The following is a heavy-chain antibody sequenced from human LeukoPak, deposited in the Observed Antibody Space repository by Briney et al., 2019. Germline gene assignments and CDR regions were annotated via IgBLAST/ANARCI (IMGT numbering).Heavy chain of an antibody. J-gene: IGHJ4*02. CDR3: VRLDYGDYGSFDS. D-gene: IGHD4-17*01. V-gene: IGHV4-39*01. CDR2: IYYSGDT. Sequence: PSETLSLTCTVSGGSISSXXXXXXWVRQPPGXXXXXXGTIYYSGDTYYNPSLXSRXXISEDTPKNQFSLKLNSLTAADSALYYCVRLDYGDYGSFDSWGQGTLVTVSS. CDR1: GGSISSXXXX.